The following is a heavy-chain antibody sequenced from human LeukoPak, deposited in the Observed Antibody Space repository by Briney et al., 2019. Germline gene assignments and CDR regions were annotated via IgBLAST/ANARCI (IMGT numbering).Heavy chain of an antibody. CDR2: ISGGGGGT. J-gene: IGHJ6*02. V-gene: IGHV3-23*01. CDR3: AKGDRLAVRAPMDV. CDR1: GFTFSSCA. D-gene: IGHD3-10*01. Sequence: GGSLRLSCGASGFTFSSCAMSWVRQAPGKGLEWVSTISGGGGGTYYADSVKGRFTISRDNSKSTLYLQMNSLRAEDTAVYYCAKGDRLAVRAPMDVWGQGTMVTVSS.